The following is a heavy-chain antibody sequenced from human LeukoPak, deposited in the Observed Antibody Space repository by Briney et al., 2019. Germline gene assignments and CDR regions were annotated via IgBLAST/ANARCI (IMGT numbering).Heavy chain of an antibody. CDR1: GYSFTSYW. J-gene: IGHJ4*02. V-gene: IGHV5-51*01. CDR2: IYPGDSDT. Sequence: GESLKISCKGSGYSFTSYWIGWVRQMPGKGLEWRGIIYPGDSDTRYSPSFQGQVTISADKSISTAYLQLSSLKASDTAMYYCARWAYGSGSYHDYWGQGTLVTVSS. CDR3: ARWAYGSGSYHDY. D-gene: IGHD3-10*01.